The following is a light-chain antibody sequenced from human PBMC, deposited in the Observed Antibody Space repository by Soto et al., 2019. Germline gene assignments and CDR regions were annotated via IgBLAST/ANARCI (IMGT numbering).Light chain of an antibody. V-gene: IGKV1-5*01. CDR3: QQYNYFWA. CDR2: DAS. Sequence: DIQMTQCPSTLSASVGDRVTITCRASQSISSWLAWYQQKPGKAPKLLIYDASNLESGVPSRFSGGGSGTEFSLTISSLQPDDFATYYCQQYNYFWAFGQGTKVDIK. J-gene: IGKJ1*01. CDR1: QSISSW.